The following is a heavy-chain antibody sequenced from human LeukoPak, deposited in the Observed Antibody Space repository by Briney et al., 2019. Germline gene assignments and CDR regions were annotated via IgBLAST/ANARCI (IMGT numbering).Heavy chain of an antibody. CDR1: GFTFSSYA. D-gene: IGHD6-6*01. J-gene: IGHJ6*03. CDR2: ISGSGGST. V-gene: IGHV3-23*01. CDR3: ARVEGRMKPFSSIAARRPRGYYMDV. Sequence: PGGSLRLSCAASGFTFSSYAMSWVRQAPGKGLEWVSAISGSGGSTYYADSVKGRFTISRDNSKNTLYLQMNSLRAEDTAVYYCARVEGRMKPFSSIAARRPRGYYMDVWGKGTTVTVSS.